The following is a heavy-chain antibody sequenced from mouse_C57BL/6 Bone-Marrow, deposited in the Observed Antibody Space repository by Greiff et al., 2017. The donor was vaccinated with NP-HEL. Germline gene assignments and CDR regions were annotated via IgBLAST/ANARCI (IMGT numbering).Heavy chain of an antibody. CDR2: ISSGGDYT. Sequence: EVKLVESGEGLVKPGGSLKLSCAASGFTFSSYAMSWVRQTPEKRLEWVAYISSGGDYTYYADTVKGRFTISRDNARNTLYLQMSSLKSEDTAMYYCTRGVGYGSGYHWYFDVWGTGTAVTVSS. CDR3: TRGVGYGSGYHWYFDV. D-gene: IGHD1-1*01. CDR1: GFTFSSYA. V-gene: IGHV5-9-1*02. J-gene: IGHJ1*03.